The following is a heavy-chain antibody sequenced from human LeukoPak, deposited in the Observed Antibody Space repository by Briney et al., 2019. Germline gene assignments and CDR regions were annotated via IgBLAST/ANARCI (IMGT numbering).Heavy chain of an antibody. Sequence: ASVKVSCKASGYTFTSYGISWVRQAPGQGLEWMGWISANNGNTNYAQKLQGRVTMTTDTSTSTAYMELRSLRSDDTAVYYCERESINIMGAIMAKNYYFDYWGQGTLVTVSS. CDR1: GYTFTSYG. D-gene: IGHD1-26*01. CDR3: ERESINIMGAIMAKNYYFDY. V-gene: IGHV1-18*01. J-gene: IGHJ4*02. CDR2: ISANNGNT.